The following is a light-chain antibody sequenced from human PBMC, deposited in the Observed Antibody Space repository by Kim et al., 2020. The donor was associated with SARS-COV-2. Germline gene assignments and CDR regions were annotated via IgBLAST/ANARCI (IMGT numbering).Light chain of an antibody. CDR2: GAS. Sequence: SSKLAWYQHKPGQAPRLLIYGASTRATGIPARFSGSGSGTEFTLTISSLQSEDFAVYYCQQYNNWPPLTFGGGTKVEIK. CDR1: SSK. CDR3: QQYNNWPPLT. V-gene: IGKV3D-15*01. J-gene: IGKJ4*01.